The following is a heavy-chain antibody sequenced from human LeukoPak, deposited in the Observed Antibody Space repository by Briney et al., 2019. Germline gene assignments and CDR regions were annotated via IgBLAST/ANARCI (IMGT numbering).Heavy chain of an antibody. V-gene: IGHV4-59*08. J-gene: IGHJ3*02. CDR3: ARHEPGGPDAFDI. D-gene: IGHD3-10*01. Sequence: SETLSLTCTVSGGSISSYYWSWIRQPPGKGLEWIGYIYYSGSTNYNPSLKSRVTIPVDTSKNQFSLKLSSVTAADTAVYYCARHEPGGPDAFDIWGQGTMVTVSS. CDR2: IYYSGST. CDR1: GGSISSYY.